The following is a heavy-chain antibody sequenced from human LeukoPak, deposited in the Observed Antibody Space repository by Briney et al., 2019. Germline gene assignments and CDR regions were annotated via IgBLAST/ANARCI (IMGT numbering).Heavy chain of an antibody. J-gene: IGHJ4*02. V-gene: IGHV3-74*01. CDR3: AREGIAVAGPLDY. CDR1: GFTFSSYW. CDR2: INSDGSST. Sequence: KSGGSLRLSCAASGFTFSSYWMHWVRQAPGKGLVWVSRINSDGSSTSYADSVKGRFTISRDNAKNTLYLQMNSLRAEDTAVYYCAREGIAVAGPLDYWGQGTLVTVSS. D-gene: IGHD6-19*01.